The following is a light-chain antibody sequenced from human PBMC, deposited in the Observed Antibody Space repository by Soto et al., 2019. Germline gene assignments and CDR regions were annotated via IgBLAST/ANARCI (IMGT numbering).Light chain of an antibody. V-gene: IGKV1-39*01. CDR2: AAS. CDR3: QQSYSTPRT. Sequence: DIQMTQSPSSLSASVGDRVTITCRASQTISSYLNWYHQKPGKAPKLLIYAASSLQSGVPSRFSGSGSRTDFTLTISSLQPEDFATYYCQQSYSTPRTFGQGTKVEIK. CDR1: QTISSY. J-gene: IGKJ1*01.